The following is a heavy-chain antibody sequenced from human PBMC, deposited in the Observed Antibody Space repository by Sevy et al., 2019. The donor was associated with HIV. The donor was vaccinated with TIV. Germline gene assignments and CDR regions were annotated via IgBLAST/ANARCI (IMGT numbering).Heavy chain of an antibody. CDR2: INPNSGGT. V-gene: IGHV1-2*02. J-gene: IGHJ5*02. CDR1: GYTFICYY. Sequence: ASVKVSCKDSGYTFICYYMHWVRQAPGQGLEWMGWINPNSGGTKYAQKFQGRVTMTRDTSTSTGYMELSRLTSDDTAVYYCARDPAGQDSFNWFDPWGQGTIVTVSS. D-gene: IGHD2-15*01. CDR3: ARDPAGQDSFNWFDP.